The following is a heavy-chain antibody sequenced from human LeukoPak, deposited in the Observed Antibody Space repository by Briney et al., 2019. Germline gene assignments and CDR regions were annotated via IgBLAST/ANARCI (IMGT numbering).Heavy chain of an antibody. J-gene: IGHJ4*02. CDR3: ARKKGYYDSSGEFDY. V-gene: IGHV5-51*01. CDR2: IYPGDSDT. D-gene: IGHD3-22*01. Sequence: GESLKIPCKGSGYSFTSYWIGWVRQMPGKGLEWMGIIYPGDSDTRYSPSFQGQVTISADKSISTAYLQWSSLKASDTAMYYCARKKGYYDSSGEFDYWGQGTLVTVSS. CDR1: GYSFTSYW.